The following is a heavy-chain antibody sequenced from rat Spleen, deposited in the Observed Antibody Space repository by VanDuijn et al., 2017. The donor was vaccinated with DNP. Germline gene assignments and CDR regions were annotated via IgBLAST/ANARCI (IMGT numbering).Heavy chain of an antibody. CDR1: GYSITTNY. D-gene: IGHD1-1*01. CDR3: AKDMSHYYSDWYFDF. V-gene: IGHV3-1*01. Sequence: EVQLQESGPGLVKPSQSLSLTCSVTGYSITTNYWGWIRKFPGNKMEYIGHISYSGRTHYNSSLKSRISITRDTSKNQFFLHLTSVTTEDTATYYCAKDMSHYYSDWYFDFWGPGTMVTVSS. CDR2: ISYSGRT. J-gene: IGHJ1*01.